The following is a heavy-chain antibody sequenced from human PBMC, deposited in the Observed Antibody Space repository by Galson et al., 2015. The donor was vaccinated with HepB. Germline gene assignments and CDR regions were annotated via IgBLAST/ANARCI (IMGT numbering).Heavy chain of an antibody. D-gene: IGHD2-2*01. V-gene: IGHV3-7*03. J-gene: IGHJ5*01. CDR1: GFTFSDFW. CDR2: LNQQGGEK. CDR3: ARDHVVPGLLFDS. Sequence: SLRLSCAGSGFTFSDFWMNWVRQAPGKGLEWVASLNQQGGEKYYVDSVKGRFTISRDNTKNSLFLQLNSLRVEDTAVYYCARDHVVPGLLFDSWGQGTLVTVSS.